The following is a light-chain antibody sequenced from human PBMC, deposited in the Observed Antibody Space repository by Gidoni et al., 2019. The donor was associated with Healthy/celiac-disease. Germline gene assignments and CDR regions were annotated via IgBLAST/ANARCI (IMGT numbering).Light chain of an antibody. J-gene: IGKJ5*01. V-gene: IGKV3-20*01. CDR1: QSVSSSY. Sequence: EIVLTQSPGTLSLFPGERATLSCRASQSVSSSYLAWYQQTPGQAPRLLIYGASSRATGIPDRFSGSGSGTDFTLTISRLEPEDFAVYYCQQYGSSPSITFGQGTRLEIK. CDR2: GAS. CDR3: QQYGSSPSIT.